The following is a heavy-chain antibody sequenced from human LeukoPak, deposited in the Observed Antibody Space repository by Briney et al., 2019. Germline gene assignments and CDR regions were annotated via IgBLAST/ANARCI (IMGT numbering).Heavy chain of an antibody. CDR3: ARDFSPGGVPGRGTLPLKNHYSNYMDI. J-gene: IGHJ6*03. V-gene: IGHV1-46*01. CDR1: GYSFTGFY. D-gene: IGHD2-2*01. Sequence: ASVKVSCKASGYSFTGFYMHWLRQAPGQGLEWMGVINPRGGSTNYALKYQGRITMTSNLSTSTVYLELSRLRSEDAAVYYCARDFSPGGVPGRGTLPLKNHYSNYMDIWGAGTTVTVSS. CDR2: INPRGGST.